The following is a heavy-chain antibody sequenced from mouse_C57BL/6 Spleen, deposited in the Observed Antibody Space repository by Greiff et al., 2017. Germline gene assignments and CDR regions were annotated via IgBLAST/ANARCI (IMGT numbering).Heavy chain of an antibody. V-gene: IGHV1-26*01. Sequence: EVQLQQSGPELVKPGASVKISCKASGYTFTDYYMNWVKQSHGKSLEWIGDINPNNGGTSYNQKFKGKATLTVDKSSSTAYMELRSLTSEDSAVYYGARQVVATTHWYFDVWGTGTTVTVSS. CDR1: GYTFTDYY. CDR3: ARQVVATTHWYFDV. CDR2: INPNNGGT. J-gene: IGHJ1*03. D-gene: IGHD1-1*01.